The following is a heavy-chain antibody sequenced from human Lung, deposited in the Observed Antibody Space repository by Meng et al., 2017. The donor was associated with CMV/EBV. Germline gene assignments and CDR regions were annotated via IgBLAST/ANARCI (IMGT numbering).Heavy chain of an antibody. V-gene: IGHV1-18*01. CDR1: GYTFISYG. J-gene: IGHJ5*02. D-gene: IGHD3-16*01. CDR3: ARRGTVISGPFGP. Sequence: SVXVSXXASGYTFISYGISWVRQAPGQGLEWMGWITAYNGNTNYAQKIQGRVTMTADTSTSTAYMELRSLRSDDTAVYYCARRGTVISGPFGPWGQGTVVTVSS. CDR2: ITAYNGNT.